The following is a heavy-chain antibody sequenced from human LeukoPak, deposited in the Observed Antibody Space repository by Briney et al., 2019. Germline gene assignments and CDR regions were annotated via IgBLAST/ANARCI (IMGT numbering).Heavy chain of an antibody. Sequence: PSETLSLTCNVSGYSISSGYYWSWIRQPPGKGLEWIGYIYYSGSTYYKPSLKSRVTISVDTSKNQFSLKLSSVTAADTAVYYCARGGYYGLGNNFRFDPWGQGTLVTVSS. CDR1: GYSISSGYY. D-gene: IGHD3-10*01. V-gene: IGHV4-61*01. CDR3: ARGGYYGLGNNFRFDP. CDR2: IYYSGST. J-gene: IGHJ5*02.